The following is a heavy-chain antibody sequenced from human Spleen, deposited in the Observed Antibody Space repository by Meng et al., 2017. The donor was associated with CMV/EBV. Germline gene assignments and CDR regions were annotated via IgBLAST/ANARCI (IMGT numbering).Heavy chain of an antibody. CDR1: GFTCGDHA. D-gene: IGHD2-15*01. CDR3: TRSQFSVALFYYYHMDV. Sequence: GESLKISCTGSGFTCGDHAMSWVRQAPGKGLEGVGFIRSQAYTGTTEYAASVKGRFTISRDDSKNIAYLQMDNLNTEDTAVYYCTRSQFSVALFYYYHMDVWGRGTTVTVSS. V-gene: IGHV3-49*04. J-gene: IGHJ6*03. CDR2: IRSQAYTGTT.